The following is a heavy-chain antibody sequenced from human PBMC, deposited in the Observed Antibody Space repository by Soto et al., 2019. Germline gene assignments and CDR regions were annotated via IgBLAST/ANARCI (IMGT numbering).Heavy chain of an antibody. CDR1: GYTFSNYG. V-gene: IGHV1-18*01. CDR2: ISLYSDGT. J-gene: IGHJ5*02. Sequence: ASVKVSCKTSGYTFSNYGITWLRQAPGQPLEWLGWISLYSDGTNYAQKFQGGVSMTTDTSTTTAYMELRSLRSDDTAVYYCARVVPGAEAWFGPWGQGTLVTVSS. D-gene: IGHD2-2*01. CDR3: ARVVPGAEAWFGP.